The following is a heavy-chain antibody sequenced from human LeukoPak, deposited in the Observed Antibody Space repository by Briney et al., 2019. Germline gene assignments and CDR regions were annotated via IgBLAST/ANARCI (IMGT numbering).Heavy chain of an antibody. CDR2: INHSGST. CDR1: GGSFSGYY. J-gene: IGHJ5*02. D-gene: IGHD3-3*01. V-gene: IGHV4-34*01. CDR3: ARGVRRITIFGVVIEGYTTNWFDP. Sequence: SETLSLTCAVYGGSFSGYYWSWIRQPPGKGLEWIGEINHSGSTNYNPSLKSRATISVDTSKNQFSLKLSSVTAADTAVYYCARGVRRITIFGVVIEGYTTNWFDPWGQGTLVTVSS.